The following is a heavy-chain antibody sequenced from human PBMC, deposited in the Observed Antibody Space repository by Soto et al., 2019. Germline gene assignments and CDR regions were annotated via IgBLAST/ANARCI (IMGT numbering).Heavy chain of an antibody. J-gene: IGHJ4*02. CDR1: GFTFSSYA. D-gene: IGHD3-22*01. CDR2: ISIDGRHK. CDR3: AKERRGGYPSGFDY. Sequence: QVQLVESGGGWVQPGRSLRLSCAASGFTFSSYAMHWVRQAPGKGLEWLAVISIDGRHKFYGDSVRGPFTISRDDSKNTLYLQMNNLRAEDTAVYYCAKERRGGYPSGFDYWGQGTLVTVSS. V-gene: IGHV3-30*18.